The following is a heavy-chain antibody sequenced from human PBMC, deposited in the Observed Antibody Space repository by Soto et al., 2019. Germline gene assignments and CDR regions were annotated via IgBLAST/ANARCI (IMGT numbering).Heavy chain of an antibody. J-gene: IGHJ4*02. Sequence: QVQLQQWGAGLLKPSETLSLTCAVYGGSFSGYYWSWIRQPPGKGLEWIGEINHSGSTNYNPSLKSRVTISVDTSKNQFSLKLSSVTAADTAVYYCARVFGFLGGPYYFDYWGQGTLVTVSS. CDR1: GGSFSGYY. V-gene: IGHV4-34*01. CDR3: ARVFGFLGGPYYFDY. D-gene: IGHD3-16*01. CDR2: INHSGST.